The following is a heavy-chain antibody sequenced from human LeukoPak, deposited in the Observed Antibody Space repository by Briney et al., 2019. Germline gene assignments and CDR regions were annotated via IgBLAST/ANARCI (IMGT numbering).Heavy chain of an antibody. V-gene: IGHV2-5*02. CDR3: AHRRFSGNDWFDY. Sequence: SGPTLVKPTQTLTLTCSFSGFSVSTDGVGVGWIRQPPGKALEWLAVIYWDGDKRYSPSLKNRLTITRDTSKEQVVLTMTNMDPVDTATYYCAHRRFSGNDWFDYWGQGTLVTVSS. D-gene: IGHD5-12*01. CDR2: IYWDGDK. CDR1: GFSVSTDGVG. J-gene: IGHJ4*02.